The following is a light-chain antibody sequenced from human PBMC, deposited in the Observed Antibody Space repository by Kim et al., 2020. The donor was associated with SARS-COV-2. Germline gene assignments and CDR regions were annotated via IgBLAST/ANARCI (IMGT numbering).Light chain of an antibody. CDR2: EAS. CDR1: KGVSSH. CDR3: QQRSNWFIT. Sequence: WSPGEEASLSCGASKGVSSHLAWDQQKPGQAPRLLIYEASNRATGIPDRCSGSGSGTDFTLTISSLEPEDFAVYYCQQRSNWFITFGQGTRLEIK. J-gene: IGKJ5*01. V-gene: IGKV3-11*01.